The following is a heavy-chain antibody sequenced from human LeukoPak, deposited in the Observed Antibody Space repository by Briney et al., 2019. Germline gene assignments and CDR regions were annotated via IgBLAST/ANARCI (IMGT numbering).Heavy chain of an antibody. V-gene: IGHV4-59*01. D-gene: IGHD6-13*01. CDR2: IYYSGCT. Sequence: SETLSLPCTFSGRPIRSYYWRWIRQPPGKGLEWIGDIYYSGCTNYNPSLKGRVTIYVDTSKNQYSLKLSAVTAVDTAVYYCARDGNSSSWYNWCDPWGQGTLVTVSS. CDR1: GRPIRSYY. J-gene: IGHJ5*02. CDR3: ARDGNSSSWYNWCDP.